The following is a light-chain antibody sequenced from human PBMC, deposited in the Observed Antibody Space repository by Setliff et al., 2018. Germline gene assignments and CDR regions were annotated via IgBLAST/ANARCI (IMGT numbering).Light chain of an antibody. Sequence: QSALTQPASVSGSPGQSITISCTGTSSDIGGYNYVSWCQQHSGKAPKLMIYEVSNRPSGVSNRFSGSKSGNTASLTISGLQAEDEADYYCSSYASSSIPYVFGSGTKVT. CDR2: EVS. CDR1: SSDIGGYNY. J-gene: IGLJ1*01. CDR3: SSYASSSIPYV. V-gene: IGLV2-14*01.